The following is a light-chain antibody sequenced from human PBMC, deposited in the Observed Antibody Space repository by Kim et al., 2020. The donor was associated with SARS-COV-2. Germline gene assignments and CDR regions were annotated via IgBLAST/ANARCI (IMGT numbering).Light chain of an antibody. Sequence: SVGDRVNITCDERENIGFYLNLYQQTTETAPKPLIYDASDLKRGATSRFSGSGSGTVFSLTINSLQRDDVAIYFCKQYEEIPYSFGQGKKLEI. CDR3: KQYEEIPYS. J-gene: IGKJ2*03. CDR1: ENIGFY. V-gene: IGKV1-33*01. CDR2: DAS.